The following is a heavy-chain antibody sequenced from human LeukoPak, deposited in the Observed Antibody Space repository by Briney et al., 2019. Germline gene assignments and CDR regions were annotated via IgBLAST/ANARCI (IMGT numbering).Heavy chain of an antibody. J-gene: IGHJ6*03. CDR1: GDSISSYY. CDR2: IYNSWST. Sequence: SETLSLTCTVSGDSISSYYWSWIRQPPGKGLEWIGYIYNSWSTNYNPSLKSRVTISVATFKNHFSLNLSSVTAADTAVYYCARAPYYYYYYMDVWGKGTTVIVSS. CDR3: ARAPYYYYYYMDV. V-gene: IGHV4-59*01.